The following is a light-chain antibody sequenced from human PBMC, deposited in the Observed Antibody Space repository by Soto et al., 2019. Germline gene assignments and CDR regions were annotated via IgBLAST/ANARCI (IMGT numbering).Light chain of an antibody. CDR2: SNN. J-gene: IGLJ2*01. Sequence: QSVLTQPPSASGTPGQRVTISCSGSSSNIGSNTVNWYQQLPGTAPKLLIYSNNQRPSGVPDRFSGSKSGTSASLAISGLQSEDEADYYCAAWDDSLNGRYVVCGGGNKRTVL. CDR1: SSNIGSNT. CDR3: AAWDDSLNGRYVV. V-gene: IGLV1-44*01.